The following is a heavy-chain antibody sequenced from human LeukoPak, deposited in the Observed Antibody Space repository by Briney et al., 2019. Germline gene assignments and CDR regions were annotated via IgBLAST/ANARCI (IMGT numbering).Heavy chain of an antibody. CDR2: IYASGDT. J-gene: IGHJ4*02. D-gene: IGHD6-19*01. CDR3: ASGGMAGRWPLNY. Sequence: SETLSLTCTVSGDSMRKYYWSWIRQPAGKGLEWIGRIYASGDTKYNPSLKSRVAMSVDTSKNYFSLKLTSVTAADTAVYYCASGGMAGRWPLNYWDQGTLVTVSS. CDR1: GDSMRKYY. V-gene: IGHV4-4*07.